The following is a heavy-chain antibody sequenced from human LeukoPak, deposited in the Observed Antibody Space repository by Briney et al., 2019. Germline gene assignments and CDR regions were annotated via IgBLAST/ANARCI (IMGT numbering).Heavy chain of an antibody. CDR2: IYHSGST. Sequence: SETLSLTCTVSGGSISSYYWSWIRQPPGKGLEWIGSIYHSGSTYYNPSLKSRVTISVDTSKNQFSLKLSSVTAADTAVYYCARGAVAGTFDYWGQGTLVTVSS. CDR1: GGSISSYY. V-gene: IGHV4-38-2*02. D-gene: IGHD6-19*01. J-gene: IGHJ4*02. CDR3: ARGAVAGTFDY.